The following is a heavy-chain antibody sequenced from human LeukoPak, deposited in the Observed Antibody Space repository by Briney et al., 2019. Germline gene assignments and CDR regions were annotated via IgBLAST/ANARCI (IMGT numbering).Heavy chain of an antibody. CDR2: ISGSGGST. D-gene: IGHD3-16*01. Sequence: GGSLRLSCAASGFTFSSYAMSWVRQAPGKGLDWFSAISGSGGSTYYADSVKGRFTISRDNSKNTLYLQMNSLRAEDTAVYYCAKFGGGYWIRFDYWGQGTLVTVSS. V-gene: IGHV3-23*01. CDR1: GFTFSSYA. J-gene: IGHJ4*02. CDR3: AKFGGGYWIRFDY.